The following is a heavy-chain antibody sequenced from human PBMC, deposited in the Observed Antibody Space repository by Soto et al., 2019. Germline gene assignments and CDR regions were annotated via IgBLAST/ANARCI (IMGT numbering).Heavy chain of an antibody. CDR2: ISGSGGST. CDR1: GFTFSSYA. D-gene: IGHD2-15*01. J-gene: IGHJ6*03. V-gene: IGHV3-23*01. CDR3: AKGATPLRDYYYYMDV. Sequence: PGXSLRLSCAASGFTFSSYAISWVRQAPGKGLEWVSAISGSGGSTYYADSVKGRFTISRDNSKNTLYLQMNSLRAEHTAVYYCAKGATPLRDYYYYMDVWGKGTTVTVSS.